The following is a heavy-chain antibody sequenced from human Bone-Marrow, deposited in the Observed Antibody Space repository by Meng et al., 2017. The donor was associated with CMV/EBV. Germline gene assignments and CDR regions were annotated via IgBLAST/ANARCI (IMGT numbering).Heavy chain of an antibody. Sequence: SETLSLTCTVSGGSISSGDYYWSWIRQPPGKGLEWIGYIYYSGSTYYNPSLKSRVTISVDTSKNQFSLKLSSVTAADTAVYYCARVSDAIFGAFDYCGQGTLVTVSS. D-gene: IGHD3-3*01. J-gene: IGHJ4*02. CDR1: GGSISSGDYY. CDR3: ARVSDAIFGAFDY. CDR2: IYYSGST. V-gene: IGHV4-30-4*08.